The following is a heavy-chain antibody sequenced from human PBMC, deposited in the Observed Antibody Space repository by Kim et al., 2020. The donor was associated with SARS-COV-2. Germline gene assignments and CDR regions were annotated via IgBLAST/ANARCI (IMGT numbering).Heavy chain of an antibody. CDR1: GGSISSSSYY. CDR3: ARQGYSNYGPNFDY. J-gene: IGHJ4*02. CDR2: IYYSGST. D-gene: IGHD4-4*01. Sequence: SETLSLTCTVSGGSISSSSYYWGWIRQPPGKGLEWIGSIYYSGSTYYNPSLKSRVTISVDTSKNQFSLKLSSVTAADTAVYYCARQGYSNYGPNFDYWGQGTLVTVSS. V-gene: IGHV4-39*01.